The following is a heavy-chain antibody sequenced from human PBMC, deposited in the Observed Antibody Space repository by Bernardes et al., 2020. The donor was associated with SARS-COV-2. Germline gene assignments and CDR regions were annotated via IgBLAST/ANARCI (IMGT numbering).Heavy chain of an antibody. CDR3: ARWRTWFGESDYFDS. CDR1: GGSLSSGTYY. J-gene: IGHJ4*02. D-gene: IGHD3-10*01. Sequence: SETLSLTCTVSGGSLSSGTYYWNWIRLTAGSGLEWIGRIQRSGNTDYNPSLKSRVTMSLDASKNQFSLELRSVTAADTAVYYCARWRTWFGESDYFDSWGQGTLVTVSS. CDR2: IQRSGNT. V-gene: IGHV4-61*02.